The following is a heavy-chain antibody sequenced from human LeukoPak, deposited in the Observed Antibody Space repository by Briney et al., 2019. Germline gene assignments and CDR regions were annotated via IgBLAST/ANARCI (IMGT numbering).Heavy chain of an antibody. CDR2: ISGSGGGT. V-gene: IGHV3-23*01. D-gene: IGHD1-26*01. Sequence: GGSLRLSCAASGFTFSSYGISWVRQAPGKGLEWVSAISGSGGGTYYADSVKGRFTISRDNAKNSLYLQMNSLRAEDTAVYYCARAYSETYGLGYYYMDVWGKGTTVTISS. CDR3: ARAYSETYGLGYYYMDV. CDR1: GFTFSSYG. J-gene: IGHJ6*03.